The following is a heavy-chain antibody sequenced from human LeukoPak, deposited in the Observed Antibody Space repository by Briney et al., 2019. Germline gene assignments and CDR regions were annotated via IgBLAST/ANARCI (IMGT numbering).Heavy chain of an antibody. D-gene: IGHD3-10*02. CDR2: ISSSGSTI. CDR1: GFTFSSYE. V-gene: IGHV3-48*03. Sequence: GGSLRLSCAASGFTFSSYEMNWVRQAPGKGLEWVSCISSSGSTIYYADSVKGRFTISRDNAKNSLYLQMNSLRAEGTAVYYCAELGITMIGGVWGKGTTVTISS. J-gene: IGHJ6*04. CDR3: AELGITMIGGV.